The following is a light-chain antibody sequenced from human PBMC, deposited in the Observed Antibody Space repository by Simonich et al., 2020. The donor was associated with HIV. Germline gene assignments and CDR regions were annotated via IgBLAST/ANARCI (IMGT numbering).Light chain of an antibody. V-gene: IGKV2-28*01. CDR1: QSLLHSNGYKY. CDR2: LGS. J-gene: IGKJ4*01. Sequence: DIVMPQSPLSLPVTPGEPASISCRSSQSLLHSNGYKYLDWYLQKPGQSPQLLIYLGSNRASGVPDRFSGSGSGTDFTLKISRVEAEDVGVYYCMQALQTPLTFGGGTKVEIK. CDR3: MQALQTPLT.